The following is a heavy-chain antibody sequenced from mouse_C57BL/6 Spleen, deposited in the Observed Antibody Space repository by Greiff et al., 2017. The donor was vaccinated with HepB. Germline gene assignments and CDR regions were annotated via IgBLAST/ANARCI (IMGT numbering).Heavy chain of an antibody. J-gene: IGHJ2*01. D-gene: IGHD2-4*01. CDR3: AFYDYDYFDY. V-gene: IGHV1-4*01. Sequence: QVQLQQSGAELARPGASVKMSCKASGYTFTSYTMHWVKQRPGQGLEWIGYINPSSGYTKYNQKFKDKVTLTADKSSSTAYMQLSSLTSEDSAVYYCAFYDYDYFDYWGQGTTLTVSS. CDR2: INPSSGYT. CDR1: GYTFTSYT.